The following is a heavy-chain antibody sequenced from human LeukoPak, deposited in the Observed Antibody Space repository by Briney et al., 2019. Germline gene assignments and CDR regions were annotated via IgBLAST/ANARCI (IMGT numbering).Heavy chain of an antibody. J-gene: IGHJ4*02. CDR2: ISGSGGST. CDR1: GFTFSDYY. Sequence: PGGSLRLSCAASGFTFSDYYMSWIRQAPGKGLEWVSAISGSGGSTYYADSVKGRFTISRDNSKNTLYLQMNSLRAEDTAVYYCAKGRGGYCSGGSCYGYYFDYWGQGTLVTVSS. CDR3: AKGRGGYCSGGSCYGYYFDY. V-gene: IGHV3-23*01. D-gene: IGHD2-15*01.